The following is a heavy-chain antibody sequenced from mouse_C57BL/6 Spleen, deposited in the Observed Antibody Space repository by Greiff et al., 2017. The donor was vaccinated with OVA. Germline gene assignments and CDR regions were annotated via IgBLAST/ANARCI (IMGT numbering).Heavy chain of an antibody. CDR1: GYTFTDYY. V-gene: IGHV1-26*01. J-gene: IGHJ4*01. D-gene: IGHD2-1*01. CDR2: INPNNGGT. CDR3: ARRGNSPYAMDY. Sequence: VQLQQSGPELVKPGASVKISCKASGYTFTDYYMNWVKQSHGKSLEWIGDINPNNGGTSYNQKFKGKATLTVDKSSSTAYMELRSLTSEDSAVYYCARRGNSPYAMDYWGQGTSVTVSS.